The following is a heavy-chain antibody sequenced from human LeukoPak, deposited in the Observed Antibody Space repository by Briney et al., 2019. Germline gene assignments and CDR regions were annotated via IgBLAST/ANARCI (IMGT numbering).Heavy chain of an antibody. CDR3: ARAKDSRSRIFDS. D-gene: IGHD3-16*02. J-gene: IGHJ4*02. CDR1: DGSIKDYY. CDR2: IYFHGTT. V-gene: IGHV4-59*01. Sequence: PSATLSLTCAVSDGSIKDYYWSWIRQPPGKGLEWIGYIYFHGTTTYNPSLRGRGTISLDTSNNHFSLILTSVTPSDTAAYYCARAKDSRSRIFDSWGQGTLVPVSS.